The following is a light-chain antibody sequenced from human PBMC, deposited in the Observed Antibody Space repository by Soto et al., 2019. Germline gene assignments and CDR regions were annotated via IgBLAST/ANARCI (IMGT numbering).Light chain of an antibody. V-gene: IGLV2-8*01. CDR3: SSYAGTSYV. Sequence: QSALTQHPSASGSPGQSVTISCTGTSSDVGNYNYVSWYQHHPGKAPKVMIYEVTKRPSGVPDRFSGSKSGNTASLTVSGLQADDEADYYCSSYAGTSYVFGTGTKLTVL. J-gene: IGLJ1*01. CDR2: EVT. CDR1: SSDVGNYNY.